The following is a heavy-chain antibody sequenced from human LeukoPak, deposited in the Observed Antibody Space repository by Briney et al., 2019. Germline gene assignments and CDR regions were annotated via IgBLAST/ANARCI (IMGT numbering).Heavy chain of an antibody. CDR3: AAPYTSSWFDL. V-gene: IGHV1-58*01. Sequence: ASVKVSCKASGFTFTSRSAVQWVRQARGQRLEWIGRIVVDSDNANYAENFQERVTITRDMSASTSYMELSSLRSEDTAVYFCAAPYTSSWFDLWGQGTLVTVSS. J-gene: IGHJ5*02. CDR1: GFTFTSRSA. CDR2: IVVDSDNA. D-gene: IGHD6-13*01.